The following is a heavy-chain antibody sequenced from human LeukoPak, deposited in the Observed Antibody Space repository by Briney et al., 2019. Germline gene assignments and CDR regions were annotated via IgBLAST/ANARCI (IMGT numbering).Heavy chain of an antibody. J-gene: IGHJ4*02. Sequence: GGSLRLSCAASGFTFSSYGMHWVRQAPGKGLEWVAVISYDGSNKYYADFVKGRFTISRDNSKNTLYLQMNSLRAEDTAVYYCAKDPVFRDSRLSSHFDYWGQGTLVTVSS. CDR2: ISYDGSNK. CDR1: GFTFSSYG. D-gene: IGHD1-20*01. V-gene: IGHV3-30*18. CDR3: AKDPVFRDSRLSSHFDY.